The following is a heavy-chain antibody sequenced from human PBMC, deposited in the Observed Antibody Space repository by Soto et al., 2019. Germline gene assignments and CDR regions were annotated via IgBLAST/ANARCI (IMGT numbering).Heavy chain of an antibody. Sequence: EVQLVESGGGVIQPGGSLRLSCAASGFTVSSNYMSWVRQAPGKGLEWVSVIYSGGSTYYADSVKGRFTISRDNSKNTLYLQMNSLRAEDTAVYYCARDPGEWAHWFDPWGQGNLVTVAS. CDR3: ARDPGEWAHWFDP. J-gene: IGHJ5*02. D-gene: IGHD7-27*01. V-gene: IGHV3-53*01. CDR2: IYSGGST. CDR1: GFTVSSNY.